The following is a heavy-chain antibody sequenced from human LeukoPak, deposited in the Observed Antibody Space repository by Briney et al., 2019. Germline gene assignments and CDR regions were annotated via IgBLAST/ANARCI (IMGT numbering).Heavy chain of an antibody. Sequence: AMAYDGSNKYYADSEKGRFTISRDNSKNTLYLQMNSLRAEDTAVYYCAREGPDCSGGSCYSHYYYGMDVWGQGTTVTVSS. J-gene: IGHJ6*02. D-gene: IGHD2-15*01. CDR3: AREGPDCSGGSCYSHYYYGMDV. CDR2: MAYDGSNK. V-gene: IGHV3-33*05.